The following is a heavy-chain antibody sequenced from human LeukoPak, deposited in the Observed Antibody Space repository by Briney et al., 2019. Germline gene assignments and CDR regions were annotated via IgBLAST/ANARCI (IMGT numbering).Heavy chain of an antibody. Sequence: SETLSLTCSVSGVTLCSYYWIWVRQPAGEGLECIGRLYTNGSTEYSPSLKSRVTMSVDTSKNHFSLRLSSVTAADTAVYYCARVRYGSGSYYFFDYWGQGTLVTVSS. CDR2: LYTNGST. CDR3: ARVRYGSGSYYFFDY. V-gene: IGHV4-4*07. CDR1: GVTLCSYY. J-gene: IGHJ4*02. D-gene: IGHD3-10*01.